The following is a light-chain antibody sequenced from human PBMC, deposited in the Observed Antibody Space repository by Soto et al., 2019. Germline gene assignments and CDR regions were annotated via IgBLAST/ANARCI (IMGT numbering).Light chain of an antibody. V-gene: IGLV1-40*01. CDR3: QSYDNSLLAYV. Sequence: QSVLTQPPSVSGAPGQRVTISCTGSSSNIGAGYDVHWYQQLPGTAPKLLIYGNSNRPSGVPDRFSGSTSGTSASLAITGLQAEDAADYYCQSYDNSLLAYVFGGGTKLTVL. CDR2: GNS. J-gene: IGLJ2*01. CDR1: SSNIGAGYD.